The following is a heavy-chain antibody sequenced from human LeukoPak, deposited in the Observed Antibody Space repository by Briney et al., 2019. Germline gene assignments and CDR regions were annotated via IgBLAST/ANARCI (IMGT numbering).Heavy chain of an antibody. J-gene: IGHJ4*02. V-gene: IGHV4-34*01. CDR1: GGSFSGYY. CDR3: ARSIYY. CDR2: INHSGST. Sequence: PSETLSLTCAVYGGSFSGYYWSWIRQPPGKGLEWIGEINHSGSTNYNPSLKSRVTISVDTSKNQFSLKLSSVTAADTAVYYCARSIYYWGQGNLVTVSS. D-gene: IGHD3-3*01.